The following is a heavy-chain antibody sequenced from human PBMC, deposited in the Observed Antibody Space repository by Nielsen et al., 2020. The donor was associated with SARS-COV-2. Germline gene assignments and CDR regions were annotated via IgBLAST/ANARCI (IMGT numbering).Heavy chain of an antibody. J-gene: IGHJ3*02. D-gene: IGHD3-10*01. CDR3: ARSGSPYDAFLI. Sequence: GESLKISCAASGFTFSSYAMHWVRQAPGKGLEWVALLSYDEINKYYADSVKGRFTISRDNSKSTLYLQMNSLRAEDTAVYYCARSGSPYDAFLIWGQGTKVSVSS. V-gene: IGHV3-30*14. CDR1: GFTFSSYA. CDR2: LSYDEINK.